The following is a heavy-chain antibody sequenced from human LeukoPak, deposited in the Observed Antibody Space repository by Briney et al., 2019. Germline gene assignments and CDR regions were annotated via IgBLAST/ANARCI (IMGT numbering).Heavy chain of an antibody. V-gene: IGHV5-51*01. CDR1: GYSFTSYW. CDR2: IYPGDSDT. J-gene: IGHJ4*02. CDR3: ARRASATEDLDY. Sequence: GESLKISCKGSGYSFTSYWIAWVRQMPGKGLEWMGIIYPGDSDTRYSPSFQGQVTISADKSISTAYLQWSSLKASETAIYYCARRASATEDLDYWGQGTLVTVSS.